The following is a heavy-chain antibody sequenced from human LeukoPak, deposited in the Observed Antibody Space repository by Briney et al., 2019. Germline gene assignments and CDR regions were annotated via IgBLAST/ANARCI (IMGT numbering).Heavy chain of an antibody. J-gene: IGHJ5*02. Sequence: TTSETLSLTCTVSGGSISGFYWSWIRQPPGKGLEWIGYIYYSGSTNYNPSLKSRVTISVDTSKNQFSLKLSSVTAADTAVYYCVKVNRGWFDPWGQGTLVTVSS. D-gene: IGHD3-22*01. CDR1: GGSISGFY. CDR2: IYYSGST. V-gene: IGHV4-59*08. CDR3: VKVNRGWFDP.